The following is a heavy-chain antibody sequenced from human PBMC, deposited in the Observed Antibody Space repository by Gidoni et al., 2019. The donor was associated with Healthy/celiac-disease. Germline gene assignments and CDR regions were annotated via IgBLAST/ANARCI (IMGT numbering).Heavy chain of an antibody. CDR2: ISSSSSYI. Sequence: EVQLVESGGGLVKPGGSLRLSCAASGFTFSSYSMNWVRQAPGKGLEWVSSISSSSSYIYYADSVKGRFTISRDNAKNSLYLQMNSLRAEDTAVYYCARIYDSSGYGPQTRNFDYWGQGTLVTVSS. CDR3: ARIYDSSGYGPQTRNFDY. D-gene: IGHD3-22*01. CDR1: GFTFSSYS. J-gene: IGHJ4*02. V-gene: IGHV3-21*01.